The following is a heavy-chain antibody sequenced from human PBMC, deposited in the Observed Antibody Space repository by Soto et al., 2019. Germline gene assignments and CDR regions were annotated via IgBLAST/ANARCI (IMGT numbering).Heavy chain of an antibody. D-gene: IGHD3-9*01. V-gene: IGHV3-66*01. CDR3: ARVLRDFAWFPREYYFDY. J-gene: IGHJ4*02. CDR1: GFTVSSNY. Sequence: PGGSLRLSCAASGFTVSSNYMSWVRQAPGKGLEWVSVIYSGGSTYYADSVKGRFTISRDNSKNTLYLQMNSLRAEDTAVYYCARVLRDFAWFPREYYFDYWGQGTLVTVSS. CDR2: IYSGGST.